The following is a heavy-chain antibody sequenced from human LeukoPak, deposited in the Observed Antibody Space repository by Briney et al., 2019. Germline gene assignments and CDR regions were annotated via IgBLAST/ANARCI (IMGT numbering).Heavy chain of an antibody. J-gene: IGHJ4*02. CDR1: GYNFTTFW. CDR2: IYPSDSDT. D-gene: IGHD3-10*01. Sequence: GESLKISCKTSGYNFTTFWIGWERPMPGKGLEWMGIIYPSDSDTRYSPSFQGQVTISADKSINTVYLHWNSLKASDTAMYYCASFNISGKSYNGLHYWGQGTLVTVSS. V-gene: IGHV5-51*01. CDR3: ASFNISGKSYNGLHY.